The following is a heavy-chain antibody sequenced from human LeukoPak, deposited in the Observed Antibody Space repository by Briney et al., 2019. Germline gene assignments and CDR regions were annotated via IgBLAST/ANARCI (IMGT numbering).Heavy chain of an antibody. Sequence: SETLSLTCAVYGGSFSGYYWSWIRQPPGKGLEWIGKINHSGSTNYNPSLKSRVTISVDTSKNQFSLKLSSVTAADTAVYYCARLASITGDNWFDPWGQGTLVTVSS. V-gene: IGHV4-34*01. D-gene: IGHD1-14*01. J-gene: IGHJ5*02. CDR1: GGSFSGYY. CDR3: ARLASITGDNWFDP. CDR2: INHSGST.